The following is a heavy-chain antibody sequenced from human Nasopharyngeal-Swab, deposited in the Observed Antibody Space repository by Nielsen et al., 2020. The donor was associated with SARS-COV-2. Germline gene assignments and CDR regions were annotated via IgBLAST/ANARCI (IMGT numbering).Heavy chain of an antibody. CDR2: IYYSGST. J-gene: IGHJ4*02. D-gene: IGHD3-22*01. CDR1: GGSISSSSYY. CDR3: ARHQGYYATGFDY. Sequence: SETLSLTCTVSGGSISSSSYYWGWIRQPPGKGLEWIGSIYYSGSTYYNPSLKSRVTISVDTSKNQFSLKLSSVTAADTAEYYCARHQGYYATGFDYWGQGTLVTVSS. V-gene: IGHV4-39*01.